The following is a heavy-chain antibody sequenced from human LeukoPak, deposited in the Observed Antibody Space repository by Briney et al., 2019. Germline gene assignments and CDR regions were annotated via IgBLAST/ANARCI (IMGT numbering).Heavy chain of an antibody. V-gene: IGHV6-1*01. CDR2: TYYRSKWYN. J-gene: IGHJ4*02. Sequence: SQTLSLTCAISGDSVSNNSAAWTWIRQSPSRGLEWLGRTYYRSKWYNDYAVSVKSQITINPDTSKNHFSLQLNSVTPEDTAVYYCARGRKWGESGFDYWGQGTLVTVSS. CDR3: ARGRKWGESGFDY. D-gene: IGHD1-26*01. CDR1: GDSVSNNSAA.